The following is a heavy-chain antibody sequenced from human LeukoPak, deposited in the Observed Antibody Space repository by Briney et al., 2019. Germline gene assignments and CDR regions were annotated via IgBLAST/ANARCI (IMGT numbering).Heavy chain of an antibody. V-gene: IGHV3-74*01. Sequence: GGSLRLSCAASEFTFRSYWMHWVRQAPGKGLEWVSRINGDGSGTNYADSVKGRFTISRDNARNTLYLQMSSLTVEDTAVYYCARDRGYMVDYWGRGTLVTVSS. CDR3: ARDRGYMVDY. D-gene: IGHD3-16*02. CDR1: EFTFRSYW. J-gene: IGHJ4*02. CDR2: INGDGSGT.